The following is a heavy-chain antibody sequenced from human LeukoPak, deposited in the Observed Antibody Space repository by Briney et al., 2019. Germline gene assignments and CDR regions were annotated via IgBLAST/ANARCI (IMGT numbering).Heavy chain of an antibody. CDR3: AREFMTTVTLDV. CDR1: GYTFTGYY. D-gene: IGHD4-17*01. V-gene: IGHV1-2*02. J-gene: IGHJ6*04. Sequence: ASVKVSCKASGYTFTGYYMHWVRQAPGQGLEWMGWINPNSGGTNYAQKFQGRVTMTRDTSISTAYMEVSRLTSDDTAVYYCAREFMTTVTLDVGGEGTTVTVSS. CDR2: INPNSGGT.